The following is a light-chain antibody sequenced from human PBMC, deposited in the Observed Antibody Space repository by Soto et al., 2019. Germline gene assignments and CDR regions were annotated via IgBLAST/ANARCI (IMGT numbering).Light chain of an antibody. J-gene: IGKJ2*01. V-gene: IGKV1-17*01. CDR1: QGIRND. CDR3: LQHYTIPRT. Sequence: THPPVYLYANLPYIVTITFRASQGIRNDLGWFQQKPGKAPKRLIFAASNLESGVPSRFSGSGSGTEFTLTICSLQAEDFATYYCLQHYTIPRTFCQG. CDR2: AAS.